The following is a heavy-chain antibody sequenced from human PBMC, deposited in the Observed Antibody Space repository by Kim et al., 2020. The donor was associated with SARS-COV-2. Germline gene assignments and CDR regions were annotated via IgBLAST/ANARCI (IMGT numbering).Heavy chain of an antibody. CDR1: GDSVSSNSAA. V-gene: IGHV6-1*01. J-gene: IGHJ4*02. Sequence: SQTLSLTCAISGDSVSSNSAAWNWIRQSPSRGLEWLGRTYYRSKWYNDYVVSVKSRITINPDTSKNQFSLQLNSVTPEDTAVYYCARVPGGILAVAGYYFDYWGQGTLVTVSS. CDR2: TYYRSKWYN. CDR3: ARVPGGILAVAGYYFDY. D-gene: IGHD6-19*01.